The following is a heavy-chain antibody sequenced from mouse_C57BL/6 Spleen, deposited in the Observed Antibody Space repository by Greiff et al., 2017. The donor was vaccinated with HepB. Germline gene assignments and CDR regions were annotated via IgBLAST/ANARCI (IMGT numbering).Heavy chain of an antibody. V-gene: IGHV3-6*01. D-gene: IGHD2-3*01. CDR1: GYSITSGYY. J-gene: IGHJ2*01. CDR3: ARDDLPDGYYGY. CDR2: ISYDGSN. Sequence: EVQLQESGPGLVKPSQSLSLTCSVTGYSITSGYYWNWIRQFPGNKLEWMGYISYDGSNNYNPSLKNRISITRDTSKNQFFLKLNSVTTEDTATYYCARDDLPDGYYGYWGQGTTLTVSS.